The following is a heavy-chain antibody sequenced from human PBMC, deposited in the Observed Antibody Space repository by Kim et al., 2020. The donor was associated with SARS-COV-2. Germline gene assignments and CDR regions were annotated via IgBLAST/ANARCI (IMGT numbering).Heavy chain of an antibody. J-gene: IGHJ5*02. CDR1: GYTFTSYY. CDR2: INPSGGST. Sequence: ASVKVSCTASGYTFTSYYMHWVRQAPGQGLEWMGIINPSGGSTSYAQKFQGRVTMTRDTSTSTVYMELSSLRSEDTAVYYCARAPIAVAGTPNNWFDPWGQGTLVTVSS. CDR3: ARAPIAVAGTPNNWFDP. V-gene: IGHV1-46*01. D-gene: IGHD6-19*01.